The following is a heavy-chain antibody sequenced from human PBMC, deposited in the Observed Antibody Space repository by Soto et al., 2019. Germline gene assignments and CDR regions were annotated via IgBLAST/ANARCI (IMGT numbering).Heavy chain of an antibody. CDR2: MSYDGSHK. V-gene: IGHV3-30-3*01. CDR1: GFTFSSYA. CDR3: AKGATFDY. Sequence: QVQLVESGGGVVQPRRSLRLSCAASGFTFSSYAIHWVRQAPGKGLEWVAVMSYDGSHKYYAESVKGRFTVSRDNSKNTLYLQMNRLRGEDTAVYYCAKGATFDYWGQGTLVTVSS. J-gene: IGHJ4*02.